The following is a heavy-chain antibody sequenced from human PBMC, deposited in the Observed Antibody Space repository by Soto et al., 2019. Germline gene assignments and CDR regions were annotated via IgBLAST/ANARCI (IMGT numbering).Heavy chain of an antibody. D-gene: IGHD4-17*01. J-gene: IGHJ4*02. CDR2: INAGNGNT. Sequence: QVQLVQSGAEEKKPGASVKVSCKASGYTFTSYAMHWVRQAPGQRLEWMGWINAGNGNTKYSQKFQGRVTITRDTSTSTAYMELSSLRSEDTAVYYCARGRDYGDFHIWGQGTLVTVSS. CDR1: GYTFTSYA. V-gene: IGHV1-3*05. CDR3: ARGRDYGDFHI.